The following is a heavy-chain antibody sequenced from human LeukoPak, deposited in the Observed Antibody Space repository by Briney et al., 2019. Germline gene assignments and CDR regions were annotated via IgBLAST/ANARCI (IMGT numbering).Heavy chain of an antibody. CDR2: IYHSGST. Sequence: SQTLSLTCAVSGGSISCGGYSWSWIRQPPGKGLEWIGYIYHSGSTYYNPSLKSRVTISVDRSKNQFSLKLSSVTAADTAVYYCARDRADSSGYRLDYWGQGTLVTVSS. J-gene: IGHJ4*02. CDR1: GGSISCGGYS. V-gene: IGHV4-30-2*01. D-gene: IGHD3-22*01. CDR3: ARDRADSSGYRLDY.